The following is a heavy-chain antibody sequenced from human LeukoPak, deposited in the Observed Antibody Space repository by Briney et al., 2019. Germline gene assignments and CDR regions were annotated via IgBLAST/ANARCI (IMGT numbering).Heavy chain of an antibody. V-gene: IGHV4-39*02. CDR1: GGSINNYNYY. J-gene: IGHJ4*02. Sequence: SETLSPPCTVSGGSINNYNYYWGWIRQPPGKGLEWIGSNYYSGHPYPNPPVKSRDAISVDTSKNHFYLRLSSVTAADTAVYSCARRVLGSYYSSGIYPIDYWGQGTLVTVS. CDR3: ARRVLGSYYSSGIYPIDY. CDR2: NYYSGHP. D-gene: IGHD3-10*01.